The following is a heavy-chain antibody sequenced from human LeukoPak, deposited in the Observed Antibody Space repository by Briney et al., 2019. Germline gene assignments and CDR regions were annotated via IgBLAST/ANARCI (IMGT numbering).Heavy chain of an antibody. CDR1: GFTFSSYW. CDR3: ARDTAPRAAVGVDY. CDR2: INSDGSTT. V-gene: IGHV3-74*01. Sequence: GGSLRLSCAASGFTFSSYWMLWVRQAPGKGLVWVSRINSDGSTTIYADSVKGRFTISRDNAKNTLYLQMNSLRAEDTAVYYCARDTAPRAAVGVDYWGQGTLVTVSS. D-gene: IGHD6-13*01. J-gene: IGHJ4*02.